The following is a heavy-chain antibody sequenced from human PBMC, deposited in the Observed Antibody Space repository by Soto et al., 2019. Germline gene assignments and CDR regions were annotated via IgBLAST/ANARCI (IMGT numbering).Heavy chain of an antibody. CDR2: INPSGGST. J-gene: IGHJ4*02. CDR1: GYTFSTYY. V-gene: IGHV1-46*01. CDR3: ARYDYNGYYFDY. D-gene: IGHD4-4*01. Sequence: QVQLVQSGAEGKKPGASVKVSCKASGYTFSTYYMHWVRQAPGQGYEWMGIINPSGGSTTYAQKFPGRVTMTRDTSTTTVYMELSSLKSEDTAVYYCARYDYNGYYFDYWGQGTLVTVSS.